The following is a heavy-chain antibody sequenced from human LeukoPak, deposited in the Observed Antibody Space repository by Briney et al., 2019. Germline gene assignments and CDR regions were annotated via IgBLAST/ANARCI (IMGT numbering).Heavy chain of an antibody. CDR3: AGQGNYDYYYYGMDV. CDR2: IIPIFGTA. CDR1: GGTFSSYA. V-gene: IGHV1-69*01. Sequence: SVKVSCKASGGTFSSYAISWVRQAPGQGLGWMGGIIPIFGTANYAQKFQGRVTITADESTSTAYMELSSLRSEDTAVYYCAGQGNYDYYYYGMDVWGQGTTVTVSS. J-gene: IGHJ6*02. D-gene: IGHD1-7*01.